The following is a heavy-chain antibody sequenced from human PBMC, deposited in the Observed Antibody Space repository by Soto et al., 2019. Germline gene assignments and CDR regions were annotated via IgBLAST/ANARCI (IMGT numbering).Heavy chain of an antibody. CDR3: AREIVTAGGNNYFDP. V-gene: IGHV4-4*02. CDR1: GGTVDSSHW. Sequence: SETLSLTCGVSGGTVDSSHWWSWVRQSPGGGLEWIGNVYHTGDTNLNPSLQSRVTISVDKSNNQFSLRLNSLTAADTAVYFCAREIVTAGGNNYFDPWGPGTLVTVSS. D-gene: IGHD2-21*02. CDR2: VYHTGDT. J-gene: IGHJ5*02.